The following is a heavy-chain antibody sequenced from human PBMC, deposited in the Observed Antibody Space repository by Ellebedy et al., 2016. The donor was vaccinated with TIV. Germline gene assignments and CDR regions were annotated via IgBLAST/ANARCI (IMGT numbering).Heavy chain of an antibody. J-gene: IGHJ6*02. CDR2: ISYDGSNK. D-gene: IGHD6-19*01. V-gene: IGHV3-30-3*01. CDR3: ARDLAVARLREGLDGMDV. CDR1: GFTFSSYA. Sequence: GESLKISCAASGFTFSSYAMHWVRQAPGKGLEWVAVISYDGSNKYYADSVKGRFTISRDNSKNTLYLQMNSLRAEDTAVYYCARDLAVARLREGLDGMDVWGQGTTVTVSS.